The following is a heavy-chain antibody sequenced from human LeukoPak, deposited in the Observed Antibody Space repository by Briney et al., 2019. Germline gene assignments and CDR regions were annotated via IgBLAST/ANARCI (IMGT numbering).Heavy chain of an antibody. CDR3: ATPFGAAAGTGLDDAFDI. CDR2: INGSGSST. Sequence: GGSLRLSCAASGFTFSSYAMSWVRQAPGKGLEWVSAINGSGSSTYYADSVKGRFTISRDNSKHTLYLQMNSLSAEDTAIYYCATPFGAAAGTGLDDAFDIWGQGTLVTVSS. V-gene: IGHV3-23*01. J-gene: IGHJ3*02. CDR1: GFTFSSYA. D-gene: IGHD6-13*01.